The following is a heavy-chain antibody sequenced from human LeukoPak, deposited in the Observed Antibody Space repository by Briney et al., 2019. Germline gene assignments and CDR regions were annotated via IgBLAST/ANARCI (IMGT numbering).Heavy chain of an antibody. Sequence: GGSLRLSCAASGFTFSSYGMHWVRQAPGKGLEWVAVIWYDGSNKYYADSVKGRFTISRDNSKNTLYLQMNSLRAEDTAVYYCASSHIAVAGTIDYWGQGTLVTVSS. V-gene: IGHV3-33*01. CDR2: IWYDGSNK. CDR1: GFTFSSYG. D-gene: IGHD6-19*01. J-gene: IGHJ4*02. CDR3: ASSHIAVAGTIDY.